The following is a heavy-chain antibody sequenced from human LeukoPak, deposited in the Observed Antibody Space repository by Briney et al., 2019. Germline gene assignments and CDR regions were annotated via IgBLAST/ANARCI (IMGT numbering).Heavy chain of an antibody. J-gene: IGHJ4*02. D-gene: IGHD5-12*01. CDR1: GFTVSSNY. CDR3: ARVRGSYSSDY. Sequence: PGGSLRLSCAASGFTVSSNYMSWIRQAPGKGLEWVSFISKDGRTVSYADSVKGQLTISRDNSKNSLYLQMNSLTADDTAVYFCARVRGSYSSDYWGQGTLVTVSS. V-gene: IGHV3-11*01. CDR2: ISKDGRTV.